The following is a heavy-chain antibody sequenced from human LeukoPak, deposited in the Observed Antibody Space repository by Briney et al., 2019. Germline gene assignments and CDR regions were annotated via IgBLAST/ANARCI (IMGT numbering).Heavy chain of an antibody. CDR2: IYYSGST. J-gene: IGHJ5*02. D-gene: IGHD6-13*01. CDR3: ARWGSSWFDP. CDR1: GGPISSSSYY. Sequence: SETLSLTCTVSGGPISSSSYYWGWIRQPPGKGLEWIGSIYYSGSTYYNPSLKSRVTISVDTSKNQFSLKLSSVTAADTAVYYCARWGSSWFDPWGQGTLVTVSS. V-gene: IGHV4-39*01.